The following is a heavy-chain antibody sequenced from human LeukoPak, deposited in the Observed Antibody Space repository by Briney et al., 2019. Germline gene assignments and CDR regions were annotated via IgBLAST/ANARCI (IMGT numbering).Heavy chain of an antibody. CDR1: GGSISSYY. V-gene: IGHV4-59*12. CDR2: IYYSGST. D-gene: IGHD5-18*01. CDR3: ARDQVQLWPRNYYYYYMDV. J-gene: IGHJ6*03. Sequence: PSETLSLTCTVSGGSISSYYWSWIRQPPGKGLEWIGYIYYSGSTNYNPSLKSRVSISVDRSKNQFSLRLSSVTAADTAVYYCARDQVQLWPRNYYYYYMDVWGKGTTVTVSS.